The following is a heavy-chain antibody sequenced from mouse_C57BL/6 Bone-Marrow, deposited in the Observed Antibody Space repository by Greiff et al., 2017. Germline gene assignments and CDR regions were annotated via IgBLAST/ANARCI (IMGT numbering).Heavy chain of an antibody. J-gene: IGHJ2*01. Sequence: VKLQQPGAELVKPGASVKLSCKASGYTFTSYWMQWVKQRPGQGLEWIGEIDPSDSYTNYNQKFKGKATLTVDTSSSTAYMQLSSLTSEDSAVYYCARERLSVYYFDYWGQGTTLTVSS. V-gene: IGHV1-50*01. CDR1: GYTFTSYW. CDR2: IDPSDSYT. CDR3: ARERLSVYYFDY.